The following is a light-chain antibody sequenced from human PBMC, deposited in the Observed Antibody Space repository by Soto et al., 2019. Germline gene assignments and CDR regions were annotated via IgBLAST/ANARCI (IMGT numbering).Light chain of an antibody. Sequence: QSVLTQPASVSGSPGQSITISCTGTSSDVGSYNLVSWYQQHPGKAPKLMIYEGSKRPSGVSNRFSGSKSGNTASLTISGRKAEDEADYYCCSYAGSPHVVFGGGTKLTVL. J-gene: IGLJ2*01. CDR2: EGS. CDR3: CSYAGSPHVV. V-gene: IGLV2-23*01. CDR1: SSDVGSYNL.